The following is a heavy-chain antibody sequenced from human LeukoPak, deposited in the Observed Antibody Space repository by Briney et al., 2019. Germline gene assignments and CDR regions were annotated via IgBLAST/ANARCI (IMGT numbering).Heavy chain of an antibody. CDR3: ARHFSNSAPTY. V-gene: IGHV4-39*01. CDR2: IYYTGAT. D-gene: IGHD2/OR15-2a*01. CDR1: GDSVSGSSYY. J-gene: IGHJ4*02. Sequence: SETLSLTCTVSGDSVSGSSYYWAWVRQPPGKGLEWIGMIYYTGATYCSPSLKSRVTISLDTSRNEFSLRLSSVTASDTAVYYCARHFSNSAPTYWGQGTLVTVSS.